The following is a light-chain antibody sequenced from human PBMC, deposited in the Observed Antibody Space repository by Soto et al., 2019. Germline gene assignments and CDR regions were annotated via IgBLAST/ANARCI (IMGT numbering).Light chain of an antibody. J-gene: IGKJ1*01. CDR1: QSISSW. Sequence: IQMTQSPSTLSASVGDRVTITCRASQSISSWLAWYQQKPGKAPKLLIYKASTFESGVPARFSGSGSGTDFTLTISSLQPDDFATYYCQQYSSYPRTFGQGTTVEVK. V-gene: IGKV1-5*03. CDR2: KAS. CDR3: QQYSSYPRT.